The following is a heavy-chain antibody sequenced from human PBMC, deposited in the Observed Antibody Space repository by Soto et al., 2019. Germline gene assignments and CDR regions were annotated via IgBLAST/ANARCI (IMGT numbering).Heavy chain of an antibody. Sequence: PGGSVRLSCAASGFHLSSYEMNGVRHAPGTGLTWVSYISSSGSTIYYADSVKGRFTISRDNAKNSLYLQMNSLRAEDTAVYYCARDPLNRYCSSTSCYPWGMDVWGQGTTVTVSS. CDR2: ISSSGSTI. J-gene: IGHJ6*02. CDR3: ARDPLNRYCSSTSCYPWGMDV. CDR1: GFHLSSYE. V-gene: IGHV3-48*03. D-gene: IGHD2-2*01.